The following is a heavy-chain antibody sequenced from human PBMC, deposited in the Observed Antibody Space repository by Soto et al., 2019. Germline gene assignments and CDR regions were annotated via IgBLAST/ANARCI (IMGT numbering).Heavy chain of an antibody. V-gene: IGHV4-59*01. Sequence: SETLSLTCTVSGGSISSYYRSWFRQPPGKGLEWIGYIYYSGSTNYNPSLKSRVTISVDTSKNQFSLKLNSVTAADTAVYYCARDLWGYCGTDCYPLDVWGQGTTVTVSS. CDR3: ARDLWGYCGTDCYPLDV. CDR1: GGSISSYY. CDR2: IYYSGST. D-gene: IGHD2-21*02. J-gene: IGHJ6*02.